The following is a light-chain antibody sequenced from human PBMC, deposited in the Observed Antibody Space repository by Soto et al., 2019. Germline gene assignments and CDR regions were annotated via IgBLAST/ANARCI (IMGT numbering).Light chain of an antibody. CDR2: AAS. J-gene: IGKJ1*01. V-gene: IGKV1-39*01. CDR3: QQNYRATPWT. Sequence: DLQMTQSPSSLSATVGDRSTIXXRASQSMSRYLNWYQHKPGKAPKLXXKAASSLERGVPSRFSGGGSGTDLTLNISSLQPDDFATYYCQQNYRATPWTFGQGTKVDI. CDR1: QSMSRY.